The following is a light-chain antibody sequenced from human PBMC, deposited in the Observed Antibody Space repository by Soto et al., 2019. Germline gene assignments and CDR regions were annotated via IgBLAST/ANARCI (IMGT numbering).Light chain of an antibody. J-gene: IGKJ4*01. V-gene: IGKV3-15*01. Sequence: EIVMTQSPATLSVSPGERATLSCRASQNINNNLAWYQQKPGQGTRLLIYGASSRATGIPARFSGSGSGTGFTLTISSLQSEDFAIYYCQQYNTWPLTFGGGTKVEIK. CDR2: GAS. CDR3: QQYNTWPLT. CDR1: QNINNN.